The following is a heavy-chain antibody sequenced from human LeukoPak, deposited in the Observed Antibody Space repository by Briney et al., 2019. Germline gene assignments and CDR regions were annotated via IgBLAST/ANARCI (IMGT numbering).Heavy chain of an antibody. D-gene: IGHD3-10*01. CDR2: INHSEST. J-gene: IGHJ4*02. CDR1: GGSFSGYY. V-gene: IGHV4-34*01. CDR3: ARDKKRITMVRGIKFDY. Sequence: SETLSLTCAVYGGSFSGYYWSWIRQPPGKGLEWIGEINHSESTTYNPSLKSRVTISVDTSKNQFSLKLSSVTAADTAVYYCARDKKRITMVRGIKFDYWGQGTLVTVSS.